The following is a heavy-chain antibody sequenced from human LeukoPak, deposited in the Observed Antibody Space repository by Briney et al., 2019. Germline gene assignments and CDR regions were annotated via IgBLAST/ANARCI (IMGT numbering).Heavy chain of an antibody. J-gene: IGHJ3*02. CDR3: ARRGGGGRSDALDI. D-gene: IGHD2-21*01. CDR2: SSTTGNTI. CDR1: GFTFSAYS. V-gene: IGHV3-48*02. Sequence: PGGSLRPSCAASGFTFSAYSMNWVRQAPGKGLEWVSYSSTTGNTIYYTDSVKGRFTVSRDNDKNSLFLQMNSLRDQDTAVYYCARRGGGGRSDALDIWGQGTMVTVSS.